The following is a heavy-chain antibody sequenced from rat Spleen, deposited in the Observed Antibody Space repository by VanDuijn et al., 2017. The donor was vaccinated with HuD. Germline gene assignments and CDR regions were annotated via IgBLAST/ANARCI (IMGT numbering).Heavy chain of an antibody. CDR3: ARRHYGYTDYFDH. D-gene: IGHD1-9*01. J-gene: IGHJ2*01. CDR1: GFTFSDYG. V-gene: IGHV5-29*01. CDR2: ISYGDTSGHSST. Sequence: EVQLVECGGGLVQPGRSLKLSCAASGFTFSDYGMAWVRQAPTKGLEWVATISYGDTSGHSSTYYRDSVKGRFTISRDIAKSTLSLQMDSLRSEDTATYYCARRHYGYTDYFDHWGQGVMVTVSS.